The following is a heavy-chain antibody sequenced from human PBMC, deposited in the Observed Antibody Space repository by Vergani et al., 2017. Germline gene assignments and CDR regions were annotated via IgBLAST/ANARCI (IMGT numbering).Heavy chain of an antibody. Sequence: EVQLLESGGGLVQPGGSLRLSCAASGFTFSSYAMSWVRQAPGKGLEWVSAISGSGGSTYYADSVKGRFTISRDNSKNTLYLQMNSLRAEDTAVYYCAKDRDYYDSSGYFRSGAFDIWGQGTMVTVSS. V-gene: IGHV3-23*01. J-gene: IGHJ3*02. D-gene: IGHD3-22*01. CDR2: ISGSGGST. CDR3: AKDRDYYDSSGYFRSGAFDI. CDR1: GFTFSSYA.